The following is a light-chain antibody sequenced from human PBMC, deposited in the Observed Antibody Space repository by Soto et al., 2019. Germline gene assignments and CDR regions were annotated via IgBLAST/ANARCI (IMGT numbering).Light chain of an antibody. J-gene: IGLJ1*01. CDR1: SSDVGGYNY. V-gene: IGLV2-14*01. CDR3: SSFTSSTTYV. CDR2: NVN. Sequence: QSALTQPASVSGSPGQSITISCTGTSSDVGGYNYVSWYQQHPGEVPKLIIFNVNNRPSGVSSRFSGSKSGNTASLTISGLRAEDEADYYCSSFTSSTTYVFGSGTKPPS.